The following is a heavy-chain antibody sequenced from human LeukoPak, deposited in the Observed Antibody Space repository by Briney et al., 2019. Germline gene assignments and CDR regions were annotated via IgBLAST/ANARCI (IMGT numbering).Heavy chain of an antibody. Sequence: ASVTVSCTASGYTFTSYGISWVRQAPGQGLEWMGWISAYNGNTNYAQKLQGRVTMTTDTSTSTAYMELRSLRSDDTAVYYCARLTAVAVEMATIPSFDYWGQGTLVTVSS. D-gene: IGHD5-24*01. CDR2: ISAYNGNT. J-gene: IGHJ4*02. V-gene: IGHV1-18*01. CDR3: ARLTAVAVEMATIPSFDY. CDR1: GYTFTSYG.